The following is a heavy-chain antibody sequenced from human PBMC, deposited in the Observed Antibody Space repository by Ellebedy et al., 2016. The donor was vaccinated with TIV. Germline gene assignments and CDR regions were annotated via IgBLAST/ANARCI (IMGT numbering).Heavy chain of an antibody. J-gene: IGHJ3*01. CDR2: IYAYTGET. Sequence: HTGGSLRLSCAASGFSFSGWWMHWVRQAPGKGLVWFSRIYAYTGETHYADSVKGRFTISSDSAKNTLYLQMNSLRVDDTAVYYCATDRGSDVWGQGTMVTVSA. V-gene: IGHV3-74*01. CDR1: GFSFSGWW. CDR3: ATDRGSDV. D-gene: IGHD6-25*01.